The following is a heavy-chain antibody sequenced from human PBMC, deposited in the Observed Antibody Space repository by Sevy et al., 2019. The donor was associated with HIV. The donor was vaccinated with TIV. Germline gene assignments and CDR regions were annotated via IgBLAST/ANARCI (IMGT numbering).Heavy chain of an antibody. D-gene: IGHD6-13*01. V-gene: IGHV3-23*01. CDR1: GFTFSSYA. CDR2: ISGRGVST. Sequence: GGSLRLSCAASGFTFSSYAMSWVRQAPGKGLEWVSTISGRGVSTYADSVKGRFTISRDNSKNTLYLQMNSLRAEDTAVYYCAKDGSSSTWYGGDYFDYWGQGTLVTVSS. CDR3: AKDGSSSTWYGGDYFDY. J-gene: IGHJ4*02.